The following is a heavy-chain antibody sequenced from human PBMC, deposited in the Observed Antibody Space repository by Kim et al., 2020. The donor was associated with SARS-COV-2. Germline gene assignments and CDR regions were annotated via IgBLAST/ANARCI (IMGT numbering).Heavy chain of an antibody. J-gene: IGHJ4*02. CDR1: GFTFSNAW. Sequence: GGSLRLSCAASGFTFSNAWMSWVRQAPGKGLEWVGRIKSKTDGGTTDYAAPVKGRFTISRDDSKNTLYLQMNSLKTEDTAVYYCTTGVTYYYDSSGYYNLWGQGTLVTVSS. D-gene: IGHD3-22*01. CDR2: IKSKTDGGTT. V-gene: IGHV3-15*01. CDR3: TTGVTYYYDSSGYYNL.